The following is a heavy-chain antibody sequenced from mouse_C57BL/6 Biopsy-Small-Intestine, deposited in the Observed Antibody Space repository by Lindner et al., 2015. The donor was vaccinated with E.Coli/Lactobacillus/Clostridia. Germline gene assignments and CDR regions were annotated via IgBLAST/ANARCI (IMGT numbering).Heavy chain of an antibody. Sequence: VQLQESGPELVKPGASVKISCKASGYTFTDYYINWVKQRPGQGLEWIGWIFPGSGSTYYNEKFKGKATLTVDKSSSTAYMLLSSLTSEDSAVYFCARRGLYDGSPLFDYWGQGTTLTVSS. D-gene: IGHD1-1*01. V-gene: IGHV1-75*01. CDR3: ARRGLYDGSPLFDY. J-gene: IGHJ2*01. CDR2: IFPGSGST. CDR1: GYTFTDYY.